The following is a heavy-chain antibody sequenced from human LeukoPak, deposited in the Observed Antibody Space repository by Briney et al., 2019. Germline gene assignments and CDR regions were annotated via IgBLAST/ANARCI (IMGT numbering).Heavy chain of an antibody. V-gene: IGHV3-23*01. CDR2: VTSRGVGT. D-gene: IGHD4-17*01. CDR1: GFTFSSYA. Sequence: GGSLRLSCTDSGFTFSSYASAWVRQAPGKGLEWVAAVTSRGVGTHYADSVKGRFTISRDNSKNTIYLQMNSLRAEDTAIYYCGSDPNGDYVGALGYWGRGTLVTVSS. J-gene: IGHJ4*01. CDR3: GSDPNGDYVGALGY.